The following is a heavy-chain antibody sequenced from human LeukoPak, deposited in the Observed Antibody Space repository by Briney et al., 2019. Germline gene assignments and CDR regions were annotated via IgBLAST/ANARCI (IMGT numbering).Heavy chain of an antibody. Sequence: SETLSLTCTVSGGSISSYYWSWIRQPPGKGLESIGYIYYSGSTNYNPSLKSRVTISVDTSKNQFSLKLSSVTAADTAVYYCARGLYDSSGYYYFDYWGQGTLVTVSS. CDR3: ARGLYDSSGYYYFDY. CDR2: IYYSGST. J-gene: IGHJ4*02. CDR1: GGSISSYY. D-gene: IGHD3-22*01. V-gene: IGHV4-59*01.